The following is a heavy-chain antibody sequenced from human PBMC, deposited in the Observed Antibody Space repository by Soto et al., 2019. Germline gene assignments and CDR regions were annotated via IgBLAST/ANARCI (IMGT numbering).Heavy chain of an antibody. CDR1: GFTFSSYA. Sequence: GGSLRLSCAASGFTFSSYAMSWVRQAPGKGLEWVSAISGSGGSTYYADSVKGRFTISRDNSKNTLYLQMNSLRAEDTAVYYCAKEEALGYCSSTSCSEGYWGQGTLVTVSS. J-gene: IGHJ4*02. V-gene: IGHV3-23*01. D-gene: IGHD2-2*01. CDR2: ISGSGGST. CDR3: AKEEALGYCSSTSCSEGY.